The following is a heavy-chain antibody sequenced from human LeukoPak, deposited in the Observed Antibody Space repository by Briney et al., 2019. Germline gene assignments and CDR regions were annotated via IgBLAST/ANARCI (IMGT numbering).Heavy chain of an antibody. V-gene: IGHV3-48*03. Sequence: GGSLRLSCAASGFTFSSYEMNWVRQAPGKGLERVSYISSSGSTIYYADSVKGRFTISRDNAKNSLYLQMNSLRAEDTAVYYCARDYYGSGSYPNWFDPWGQGTLVTVSS. CDR3: ARDYYGSGSYPNWFDP. CDR2: ISSSGSTI. J-gene: IGHJ5*02. CDR1: GFTFSSYE. D-gene: IGHD3-10*01.